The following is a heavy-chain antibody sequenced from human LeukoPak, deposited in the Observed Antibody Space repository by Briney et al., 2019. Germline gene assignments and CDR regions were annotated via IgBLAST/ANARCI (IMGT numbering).Heavy chain of an antibody. Sequence: GASVKVSCKAFGGSFSSEAISWVRQAPGQGLEWMGGIIPIFGTANYAQKSQGRATITTDESTSTAYMEVSSLRSEDTAVYYCGRKAGDCGGNSCYSIDYWGQGTLVTVSS. V-gene: IGHV1-69*05. CDR3: GRKAGDCGGNSCYSIDY. CDR2: IIPIFGTA. J-gene: IGHJ4*02. D-gene: IGHD2-15*01. CDR1: GGSFSSEA.